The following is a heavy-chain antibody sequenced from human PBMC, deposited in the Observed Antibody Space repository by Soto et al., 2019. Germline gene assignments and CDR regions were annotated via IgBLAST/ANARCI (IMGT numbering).Heavy chain of an antibody. J-gene: IGHJ4*02. CDR3: ASGVISAAAGLRSKKYYFDY. CDR2: IYYSGST. D-gene: IGHD6-13*01. V-gene: IGHV4-59*01. Sequence: SETMSLTCTVSGGSISSYYWSWIRQPPGKGLEWIGYIYYSGSTNYNPSLKSRVTISVDTSKNQFSLKLSSVTAADTAVYYCASGVISAAAGLRSKKYYFDYWGQGTLVTVSS. CDR1: GGSISSYY.